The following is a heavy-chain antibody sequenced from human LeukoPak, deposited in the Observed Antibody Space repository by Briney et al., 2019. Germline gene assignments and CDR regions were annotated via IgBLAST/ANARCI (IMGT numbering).Heavy chain of an antibody. V-gene: IGHV3-30*04. Sequence: GGSLRLSCAPSGFTFSSSNMHWVRQSPGRGLEWVALISYDGTKTYYGESVKGRFTNSRDNAKSTLYLQMNSLGAEDTGVYHCAKGGGQTFLSYMDVWGKGTTVTVS. J-gene: IGHJ6*03. CDR2: ISYDGTKT. D-gene: IGHD2-15*01. CDR3: AKGGGQTFLSYMDV. CDR1: GFTFSSSN.